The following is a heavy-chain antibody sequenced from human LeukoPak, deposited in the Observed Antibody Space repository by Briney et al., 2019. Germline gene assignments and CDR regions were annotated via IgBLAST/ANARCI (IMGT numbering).Heavy chain of an antibody. V-gene: IGHV3-23*01. CDR3: AKGAGGSYGLYYFDY. D-gene: IGHD3-10*01. CDR2: ISGSGGGT. CDR1: GFTFSSYA. J-gene: IGHJ4*02. Sequence: GGSLRLSCAASGFTFSSYAMSWVRQAPGKGLEWVSAISGSGGGTYYADSVKGRFTISRDNSKNTVYLQMNTLRAEDTAIYYCAKGAGGSYGLYYFDYWGQGALVTVSS.